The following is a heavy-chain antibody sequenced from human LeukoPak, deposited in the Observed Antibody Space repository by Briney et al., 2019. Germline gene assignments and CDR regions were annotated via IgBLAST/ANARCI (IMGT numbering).Heavy chain of an antibody. V-gene: IGHV3-64D*06. D-gene: IGHD6-19*01. J-gene: IGHJ4*02. CDR3: VTRGPIAVADFDY. CDR1: GFTFSSYA. Sequence: GGSLRLSCSASGFTFSSYAMHWVRQAPGKGLEYVSAISSNGGSTYYADSVKGRFTISRDNSKNTLYLQMCSLRAEDTAVYYCVTRGPIAVADFDYWGQGTLVTVSS. CDR2: ISSNGGST.